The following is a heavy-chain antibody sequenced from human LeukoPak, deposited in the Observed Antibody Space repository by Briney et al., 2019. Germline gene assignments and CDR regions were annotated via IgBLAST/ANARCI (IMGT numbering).Heavy chain of an antibody. CDR2: INPNSGGT. CDR3: ARERGYCSSSSCYTSDAFDI. D-gene: IGHD2-2*02. Sequence: GASVKVSCKTSGYTFTGYYMHWVRQAPGHGLEWMGWINPNSGGTKYAQKFQGTVTMTRDTSISTAYMEMSSLRSDDTAVYYCARERGYCSSSSCYTSDAFDIWGQGTLVTVSS. J-gene: IGHJ3*02. CDR1: GYTFTGYY. V-gene: IGHV1-2*02.